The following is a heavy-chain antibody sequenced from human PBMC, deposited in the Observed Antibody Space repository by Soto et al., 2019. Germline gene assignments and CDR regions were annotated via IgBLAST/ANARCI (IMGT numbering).Heavy chain of an antibody. CDR3: ATWVDYGDFEGFDF. CDR2: VDTNGGGS. D-gene: IGHD4-17*01. CDR1: GYSFTDYK. J-gene: IGHJ4*02. Sequence: GAPVKVSCKTSGYSFTDYKIHWVRQAPGQGLEWMVWVDTNGGGSNSAQKFQGSVTMTWDTSITTAYLDLTRLTTNDTATYFCATWVDYGDFEGFDFWGQGTLVTVSS. V-gene: IGHV1-2*04.